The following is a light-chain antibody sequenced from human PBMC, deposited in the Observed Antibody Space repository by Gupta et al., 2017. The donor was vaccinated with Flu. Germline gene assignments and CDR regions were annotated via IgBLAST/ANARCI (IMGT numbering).Light chain of an antibody. CDR1: SSDIGNYTR. CDR2: EVT. CDR3: SSYTSSSTYV. Sequence: QSALTQPPSVSGSPGQSVTISCTGTSSDIGNYTRVPWYQQSPDTAPKLMIYEVTKRPSGVPDRFSGSKSDNTASLTISGVQAEDEADYYCSSYTSSSTYVFGTGTKVTVL. V-gene: IGLV2-18*02. J-gene: IGLJ1*01.